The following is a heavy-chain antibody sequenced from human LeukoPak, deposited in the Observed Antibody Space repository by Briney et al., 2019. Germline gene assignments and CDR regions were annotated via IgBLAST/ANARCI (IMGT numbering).Heavy chain of an antibody. Sequence: PGGSLRLSCAASGFTFSSYGMHWVRQAPGKGLEWVAVIWYDGSNKYYADSVKGRFTISRDNSKNTLYLQMNSLRAEDTAVYYCARGPYYDILTGYYQANWFDPWGQGTLVTVSS. J-gene: IGHJ5*02. D-gene: IGHD3-9*01. CDR3: ARGPYYDILTGYYQANWFDP. CDR1: GFTFSSYG. CDR2: IWYDGSNK. V-gene: IGHV3-33*01.